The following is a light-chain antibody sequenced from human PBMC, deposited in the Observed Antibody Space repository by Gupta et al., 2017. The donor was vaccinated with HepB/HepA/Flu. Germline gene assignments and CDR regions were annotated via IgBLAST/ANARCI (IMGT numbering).Light chain of an antibody. CDR2: AAS. Sequence: DIQMTQSPSSLSASVGDRVTITCRASQNIDSYLNWYQHKPGKAPKLLIYAASRLQSGVPSRFSGSGSGTDFTLTISRLQPEDFGAYYCQQRNSTPITFGGGTKVEIK. J-gene: IGKJ4*01. CDR3: QQRNSTPIT. CDR1: QNIDSY. V-gene: IGKV1-39*01.